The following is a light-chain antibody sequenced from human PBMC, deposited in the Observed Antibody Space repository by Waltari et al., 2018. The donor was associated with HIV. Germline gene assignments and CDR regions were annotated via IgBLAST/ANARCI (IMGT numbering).Light chain of an antibody. Sequence: SSVLTQPPSVSVAPGQTVSMTCEGNNVGSKDVHWYQQKPGQAPVLVVYDDSDRPSCIPGRFSGSKSGNTATLSISRVEVGDGADYYCQVWDIISAYVIFGGGTKLTVL. CDR3: QVWDIISAYVI. V-gene: IGLV3-21*02. CDR2: DDS. CDR1: NVGSKD. J-gene: IGLJ2*01.